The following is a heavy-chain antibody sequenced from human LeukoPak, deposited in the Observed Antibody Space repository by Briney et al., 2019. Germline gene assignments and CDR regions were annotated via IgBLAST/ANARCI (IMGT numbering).Heavy chain of an antibody. J-gene: IGHJ6*03. D-gene: IGHD6-13*01. Sequence: QPGGSLRLSCAASGFTVSSNYMSWVRQAPGKGLEWVSVIYSGGSTYYADSVKGRFTISRDNSKNTLYLQMNSLRAEDTAVYYCARALEQLVRSPLLDYYYYMDVWGKGTTVTVSS. CDR1: GFTVSSNY. CDR2: IYSGGST. CDR3: ARALEQLVRSPLLDYYYYMDV. V-gene: IGHV3-53*01.